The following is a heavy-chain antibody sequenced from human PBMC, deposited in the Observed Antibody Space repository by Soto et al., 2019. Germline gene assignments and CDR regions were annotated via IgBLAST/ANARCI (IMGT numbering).Heavy chain of an antibody. Sequence: EVQLLESGGGLVQPGGSLRLSCAASGFTFSNYVMNWVRQAPGKGLEWVSTISYSADKTFYAGSVKGRFTISRDNSRDTLFLQMNSLRADDAAVYYCARRARTATTNWGAFDIWGQGTMVTVSS. J-gene: IGHJ3*02. D-gene: IGHD1-7*01. CDR3: ARRARTATTNWGAFDI. V-gene: IGHV3-23*01. CDR1: GFTFSNYV. CDR2: ISYSADKT.